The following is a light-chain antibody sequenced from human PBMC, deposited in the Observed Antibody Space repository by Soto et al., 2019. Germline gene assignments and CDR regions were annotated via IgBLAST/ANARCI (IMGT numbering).Light chain of an antibody. CDR3: QQGHSNPPT. CDR2: GAV. V-gene: IGKV1-39*01. Sequence: DIQMTQSPSSLSASVGDRVTLTCRASESIHTFLNWYQQKPGQYPNLLIYGAVTLQTGVPSRFTGSGSGTEFTLTISSLEPEDFAVYYCQQGHSNPPTFDQGTKVEIK. CDR1: ESIHTF. J-gene: IGKJ1*01.